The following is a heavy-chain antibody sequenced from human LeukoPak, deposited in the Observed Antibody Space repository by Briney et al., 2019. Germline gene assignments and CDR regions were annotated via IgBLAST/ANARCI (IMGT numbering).Heavy chain of an antibody. Sequence: PSETLSLTCTVSGGSISSSSYYWGWIRQPPGRGLEWIGSIYYSGSTYYNPSLKSRVTISEDTSKNQFSLKLSSVTAADTAVYYCASPGRGVLRGGPRYWGQGTLVTVSS. J-gene: IGHJ4*02. V-gene: IGHV4-39*07. CDR2: IYYSGST. D-gene: IGHD3-10*01. CDR1: GGSISSSSYY. CDR3: ASPGRGVLRGGPRY.